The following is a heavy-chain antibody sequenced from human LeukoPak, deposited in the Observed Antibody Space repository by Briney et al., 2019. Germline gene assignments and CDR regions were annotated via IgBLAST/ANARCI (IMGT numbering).Heavy chain of an antibody. CDR2: ISHDGSNK. D-gene: IGHD2-15*01. J-gene: IGHJ6*02. CDR1: GFTFSSYG. Sequence: GGSLRLSCAASGFTFSSYGMHWVRQAPGKGLEWAAVISHDGSNKYYADSVKGRFTISRDNSKNTLYLQMNSLRAEDTAVYYCANSPYCSGGNCYYYGMDVWGQGTTVTVSS. CDR3: ANSPYCSGGNCYYYGMDV. V-gene: IGHV3-30*18.